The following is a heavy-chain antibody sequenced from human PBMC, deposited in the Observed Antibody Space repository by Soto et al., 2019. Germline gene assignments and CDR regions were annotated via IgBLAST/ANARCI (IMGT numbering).Heavy chain of an antibody. CDR1: GYTFTNYH. CDR3: ARGGGGRWYSGDY. D-gene: IGHD6-13*01. CDR2: MNPNSGDT. V-gene: IGHV1-8*01. Sequence: QVQRVQSGAEVKKPGASVKVSCKASGYTFTNYHIHWVRQATGQGLEWMGWMNPNSGDTGYAQKFQGRVTMTRDTSITAAYMELSGLRSEDTAVYYCARGGGGRWYSGDYWGQGTLVTVSS. J-gene: IGHJ4*02.